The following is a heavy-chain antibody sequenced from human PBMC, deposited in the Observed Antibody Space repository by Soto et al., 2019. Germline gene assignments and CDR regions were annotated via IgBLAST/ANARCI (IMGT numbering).Heavy chain of an antibody. CDR2: ISYDGSNK. CDR1: EFTFSSYA. J-gene: IGHJ5*02. D-gene: IGHD1-7*01. Sequence: QVQLVESGGGVVQPGRSLRLSCAASEFTFSSYAMHWVRQAPGKGLEWVAVISYDGSNKYYADSVKGRFTISRDNSKNTLYLQMNSLRAEDTAVYYCARESPGTAWGQGTLVTVSS. CDR3: ARESPGTA. V-gene: IGHV3-30-3*01.